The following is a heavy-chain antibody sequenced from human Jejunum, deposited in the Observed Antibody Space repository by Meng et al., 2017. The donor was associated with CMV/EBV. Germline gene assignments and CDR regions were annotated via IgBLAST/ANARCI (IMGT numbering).Heavy chain of an antibody. CDR1: GFTFSNHA. CDR3: AKNLLSPSSFFDL. CDR2: ISIYGGST. D-gene: IGHD2-2*01. V-gene: IGHV3-23*01. J-gene: IGHJ4*02. Sequence: SGFTFSNHAMSWVRQGPGKGLEWVASISIYGGSTFYADSVKGRFTISRDNSKDTLSLQMNSLRADDTALYYCAKNLLSPSSFFDLWGQGTLVTVSS.